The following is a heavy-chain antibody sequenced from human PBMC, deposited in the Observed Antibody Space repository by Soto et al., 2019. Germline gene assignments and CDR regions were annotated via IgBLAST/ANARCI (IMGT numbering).Heavy chain of an antibody. CDR3: AREGYCSGGSCSHDY. CDR2: IYYSERTSYNSGST. Sequence: KTSETLSLTCTVSGDSMTSSSYYWGWIRQPPGKGLEWIGSIYYSERTSYNSGSTYYSPSLKSRVTISVDTSKNQFSLKLSSVTAADTAVYYCAREGYCSGGSCSHDYWGQGTLVTVSS. CDR1: GDSMTSSSYY. D-gene: IGHD2-15*01. V-gene: IGHV4-39*07. J-gene: IGHJ4*02.